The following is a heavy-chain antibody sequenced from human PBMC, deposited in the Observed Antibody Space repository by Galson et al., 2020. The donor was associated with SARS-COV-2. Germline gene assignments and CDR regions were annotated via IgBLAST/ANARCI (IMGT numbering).Heavy chain of an antibody. CDR3: ARVFAYCGGDCYVLDY. D-gene: IGHD2-21*02. CDR1: GGSISSGDYY. CDR2: IYYSGST. V-gene: IGHV4-30-4*01. Sequence: SETLSLTCTVSGGSISSGDYYWSWIRQPPGKGLEWIGYIYYSGSTYYNPSLKSRVTISVDTSKNQFSLKLSSVTAADTAVYYCARVFAYCGGDCYVLDYWGQGTLVTVSS. J-gene: IGHJ4*02.